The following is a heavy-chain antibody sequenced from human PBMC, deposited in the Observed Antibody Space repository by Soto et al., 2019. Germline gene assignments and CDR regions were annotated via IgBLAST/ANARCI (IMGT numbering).Heavy chain of an antibody. D-gene: IGHD3-10*01. CDR2: FIPMVTMT. J-gene: IGHJ4*02. Sequence: QVQLVQSGAEVKKPGSSVRVSCTASEGTFDFYTISWVRQAPGKGLDWMGRFIPMVTMTSYAQKFQGRVTITADKSTSTVYMILSSLKSDDTAIYYCATNYGSGSTHFDYWGQGTLVTVSS. CDR3: ATNYGSGSTHFDY. V-gene: IGHV1-69*02. CDR1: EGTFDFYT.